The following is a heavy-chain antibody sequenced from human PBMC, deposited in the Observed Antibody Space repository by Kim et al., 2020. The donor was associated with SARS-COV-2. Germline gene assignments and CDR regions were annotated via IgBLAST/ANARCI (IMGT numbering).Heavy chain of an antibody. CDR3: ARPLSGTNCYDL. D-gene: IGHD2-8*01. CDR2: INGDGSDT. Sequence: GGSLRLSCAASGFSFSTSWMNWVRQVPGKGLVWISRINGDGSDTTYADSVKGRFTISRDNAKNMLYLQLNRLRAEDTALYYCARPLSGTNCYDLWGQGTL. J-gene: IGHJ5*02. CDR1: GFSFSTSW. V-gene: IGHV3-74*03.